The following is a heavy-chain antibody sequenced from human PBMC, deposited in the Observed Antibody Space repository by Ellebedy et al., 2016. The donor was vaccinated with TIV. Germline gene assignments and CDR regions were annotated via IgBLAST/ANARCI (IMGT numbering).Heavy chain of an antibody. CDR3: ARDKKQPGIVGATKRFDP. D-gene: IGHD1-26*01. J-gene: IGHJ5*02. CDR2: INPNSGGT. CDR1: GYTFTGYY. V-gene: IGHV1-2*02. Sequence: ASVKVSCXASGYTFTGYYMHWVRQAPGQGLEWMGWINPNSGGTNYAQKFQGRVTMTRDTSISTAYMELSRLRSDDTAVYYCARDKKQPGIVGATKRFDPWGQGTLVTVSS.